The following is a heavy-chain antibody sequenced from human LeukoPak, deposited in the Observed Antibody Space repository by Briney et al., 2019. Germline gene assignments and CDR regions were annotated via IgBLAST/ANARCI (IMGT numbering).Heavy chain of an antibody. D-gene: IGHD6-19*01. J-gene: IGHJ3*02. CDR1: GFTFSTYA. V-gene: IGHV3-23*01. CDR3: ARDRGGGWLHDAFDM. CDR2: IGDGGYST. Sequence: GESLKISCAASGFTFSTYAMSWVRQAPGKGLEWVSAIGDGGYSTYFADSVKGRFTVSRDNSRNTLYLQMNSLRVEDTALYYCARDRGGGWLHDAFDMWGQGTMVTVSS.